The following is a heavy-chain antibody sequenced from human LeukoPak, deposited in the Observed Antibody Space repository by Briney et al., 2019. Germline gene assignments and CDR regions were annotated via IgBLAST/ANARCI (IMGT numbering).Heavy chain of an antibody. Sequence: ASVKVSCKASGGTFSSYAISWVRQAPGQGLEWMGGIIPIFGTANYAQKFQGRVTITADESTSTAYMELSSLRSEDTAVYYCARQPSYYYDSSGYYYYYMDVWGKGTTVTVSS. D-gene: IGHD3-22*01. CDR1: GGTFSSYA. V-gene: IGHV1-69*01. CDR3: ARQPSYYYDSSGYYYYYMDV. J-gene: IGHJ6*03. CDR2: IIPIFGTA.